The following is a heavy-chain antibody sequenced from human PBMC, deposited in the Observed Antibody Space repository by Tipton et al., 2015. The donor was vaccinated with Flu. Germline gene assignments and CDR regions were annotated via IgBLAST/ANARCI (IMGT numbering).Heavy chain of an antibody. D-gene: IGHD1-7*01. CDR3: ARDQGLGNWNYVFLGYYYYGMDV. Sequence: SLRLSCAASGFTFSSYSMNWVRQAPGKGLEWVSSISSSSSYIYYADSVKGRFTISRDNAKNSLYLQMNSLRAEDTAVYYCARDQGLGNWNYVFLGYYYYGMDVWGQGTTVTVSS. CDR1: GFTFSSYS. V-gene: IGHV3-21*01. J-gene: IGHJ6*02. CDR2: ISSSSSYI.